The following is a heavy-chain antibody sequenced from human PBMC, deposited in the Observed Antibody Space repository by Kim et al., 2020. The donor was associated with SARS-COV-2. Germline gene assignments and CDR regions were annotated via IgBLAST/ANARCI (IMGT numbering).Heavy chain of an antibody. Sequence: GGSLRLSCAASGFTFGDYAMHWVRQAPGKGLEWVSGISWNSGSIGYADSVKGRFTISRDNAKNSLYLQMNSLRAEDTALYYCAKDMEVGGITGTTAFDYWGQGTLVTVSS. CDR2: ISWNSGSI. J-gene: IGHJ4*02. D-gene: IGHD1-20*01. CDR1: GFTFGDYA. V-gene: IGHV3-9*01. CDR3: AKDMEVGGITGTTAFDY.